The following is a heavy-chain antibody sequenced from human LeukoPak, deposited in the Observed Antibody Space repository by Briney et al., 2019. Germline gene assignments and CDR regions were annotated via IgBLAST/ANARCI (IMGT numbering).Heavy chain of an antibody. CDR3: ARRKQEGWFDP. V-gene: IGHV4-59*08. CDR1: GGSITGYY. Sequence: SETLSLTCTVSGGSITGYYWNWIRQPPGKGLEWIGYIYYSGYTNYNPSLKSRVTISVDTSKNQFSLKLSSVTATDTAVYYCARRKQEGWFDPWGQGTLVTVSS. J-gene: IGHJ5*02. CDR2: IYYSGYT.